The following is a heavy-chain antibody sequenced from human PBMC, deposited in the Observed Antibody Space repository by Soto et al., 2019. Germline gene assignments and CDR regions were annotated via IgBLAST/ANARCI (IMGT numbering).Heavy chain of an antibody. D-gene: IGHD3-10*01. Sequence: SETLSLTCTVSGGSISSGDYYWSWIRQPPGKGLEWIGYIYYSGSTYYNPSLKRRVTISVDTSKKQFSLKLSSVTAADTAVYYCARGEGRGQDYYYYGMDVWGQGTTVT. CDR1: GGSISSGDYY. J-gene: IGHJ6*02. V-gene: IGHV4-30-4*01. CDR3: ARGEGRGQDYYYYGMDV. CDR2: IYYSGST.